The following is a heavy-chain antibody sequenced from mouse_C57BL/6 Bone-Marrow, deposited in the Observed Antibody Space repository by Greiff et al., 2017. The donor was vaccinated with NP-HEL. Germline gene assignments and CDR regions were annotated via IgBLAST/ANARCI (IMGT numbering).Heavy chain of an antibody. CDR2: ISSGGDYI. J-gene: IGHJ2*01. Sequence: EVKLVESGEGLVKPGGSLKLSCAASGFTFSSYAMSWVRQTPEKRLEWVAYISSGGDYIYYADTVKGRFTISRDNARNTLYLQKCSLKSKDTAMYYCTRDPVYDYDEGYWGQGTTLTVSS. CDR3: TRDPVYDYDEGY. V-gene: IGHV5-9-1*02. D-gene: IGHD2-4*01. CDR1: GFTFSSYA.